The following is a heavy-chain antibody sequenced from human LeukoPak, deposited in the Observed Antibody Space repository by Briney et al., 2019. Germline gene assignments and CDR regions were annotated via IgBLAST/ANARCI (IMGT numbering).Heavy chain of an antibody. CDR3: ARDIVVVPAAIFRGYYMDV. J-gene: IGHJ6*03. CDR2: INPNSGGT. CDR1: GYTFTGYY. V-gene: IGHV1-2*02. D-gene: IGHD2-2*01. Sequence: GASVKVSCKASGYTFTGYYMHWVRQAPGQGLEWMGWINPNSGGTNYAQKFQGRVTMTRDTSISTAYMELSRLRSDDTAVYYCARDIVVVPAAIFRGYYMDVWGKGTTVTVSS.